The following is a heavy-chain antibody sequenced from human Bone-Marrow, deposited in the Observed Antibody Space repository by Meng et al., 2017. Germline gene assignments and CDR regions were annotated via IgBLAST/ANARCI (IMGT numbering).Heavy chain of an antibody. Sequence: QVQLGQAGAEVKKPGSSVKVSCKASGVTFSSYAISWVRQAPGQGLEWMGGIIPIFGTANYAQKFQGRVTITADKSTSTAYMELSSLRSEDTAVYYCAREGAYGSGYTPWGQGTLVTVSS. CDR2: IIPIFGTA. D-gene: IGHD3-22*01. CDR1: GVTFSSYA. CDR3: AREGAYGSGYTP. V-gene: IGHV1-69*06. J-gene: IGHJ5*02.